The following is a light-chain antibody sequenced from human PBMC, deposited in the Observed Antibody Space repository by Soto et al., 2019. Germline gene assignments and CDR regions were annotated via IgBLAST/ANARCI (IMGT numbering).Light chain of an antibody. CDR1: SSNIGAGYD. V-gene: IGLV1-40*01. J-gene: IGLJ1*01. Sequence: QAVVTQPPSVSEAPGQRVTISCTGSSSNIGAGYDVHWYQQLPGTAPKLLIYGNSNRPSGVPDRFSGSKSGTSASLAITGLQAEDEADYYCQSYDSSLVGVFGTGTKVTVL. CDR3: QSYDSSLVGV. CDR2: GNS.